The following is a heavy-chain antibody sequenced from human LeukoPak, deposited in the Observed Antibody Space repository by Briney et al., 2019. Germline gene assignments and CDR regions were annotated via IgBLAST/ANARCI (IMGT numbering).Heavy chain of an antibody. CDR1: GLTFSKYA. V-gene: IGHV3-64D*09. J-gene: IGHJ4*02. Sequence: GGSLRLSCSASGLTFSKYAMNWVRQAPGKGLEYVSAISHTGDTTYYADSVKGRFTISRDNSKNTLYLQMSSLRTEDTAVYYCVKDDYMMFWGQGTLVTDSS. D-gene: IGHD4/OR15-4a*01. CDR3: VKDDYMMF. CDR2: ISHTGDTT.